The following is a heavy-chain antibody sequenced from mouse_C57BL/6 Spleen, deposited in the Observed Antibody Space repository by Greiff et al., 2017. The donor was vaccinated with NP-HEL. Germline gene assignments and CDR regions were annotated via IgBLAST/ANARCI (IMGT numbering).Heavy chain of an antibody. V-gene: IGHV1-80*01. D-gene: IGHD1-1*01. CDR2: IYPGDGDT. CDR3: ARSTYYGSSTWFAY. Sequence: QVQLQQSGAELVKPGASVKISCKASGYAFSSYWMNWVKPRPGKGLEWIGQIYPGDGDTNYNGKFKGKATLTADKSSSTAYMQLSSLTSEDSAVYFCARSTYYGSSTWFAYWGQGTLVTVSA. J-gene: IGHJ3*01. CDR1: GYAFSSYW.